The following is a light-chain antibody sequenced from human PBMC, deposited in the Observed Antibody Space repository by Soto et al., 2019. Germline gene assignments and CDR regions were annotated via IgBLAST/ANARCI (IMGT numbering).Light chain of an antibody. J-gene: IGKJ5*01. CDR3: QQRSNWPPIT. Sequence: EIVLTQSPATLSLSPGERATLSCRASQSVRSSLAWYQQNPGQAPRLLIYDASSRATGIPARFSGSGSETEFTLTISSLEPEDFAVYYCQQRSNWPPITFGQGTRLEIK. V-gene: IGKV3-11*01. CDR2: DAS. CDR1: QSVRSS.